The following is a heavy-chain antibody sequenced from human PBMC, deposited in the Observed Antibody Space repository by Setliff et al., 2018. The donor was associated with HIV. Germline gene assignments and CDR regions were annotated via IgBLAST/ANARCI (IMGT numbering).Heavy chain of an antibody. D-gene: IGHD2-15*01. Sequence: PSETLSLTCAVYGGSFSVYYWNWIRQPAGKAVEWMGHIYTSGATKYNPSLKSRVTISRDTSKNQFSLKLTSVTAADTAVFFCARAKGYDYYMDVWGTGTTVTVSS. CDR1: GGSFSVYY. V-gene: IGHV4-59*10. CDR2: IYTSGAT. CDR3: ARAKGYDYYMDV. J-gene: IGHJ6*03.